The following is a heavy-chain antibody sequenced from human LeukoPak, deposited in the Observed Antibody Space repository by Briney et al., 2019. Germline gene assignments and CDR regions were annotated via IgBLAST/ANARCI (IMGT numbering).Heavy chain of an antibody. CDR3: ARIQPRIAAAFDY. CDR2: INPSSGGT. J-gene: IGHJ4*02. Sequence: GASVKVSCKASGYTFTGYYMHWVRQAPGQGLEWMGWINPSSGGTNYAQKFQGRVTMTRDTSISTAYMELSRLRSDDTAVYYCARIQPRIAAAFDYWGQGTLVTVSS. CDR1: GYTFTGYY. V-gene: IGHV1-2*02. D-gene: IGHD6-13*01.